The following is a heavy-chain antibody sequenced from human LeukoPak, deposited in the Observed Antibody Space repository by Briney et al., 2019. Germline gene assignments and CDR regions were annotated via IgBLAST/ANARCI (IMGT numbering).Heavy chain of an antibody. V-gene: IGHV4-59*01. CDR1: GGSISSYY. CDR3: ARGNDFWSGYFDY. J-gene: IGHJ4*02. Sequence: SETLSLTCTVSGGSISSYYWSWIRQPPGKGLEWIGYIYYSGSTNYNPSLKSRVTISVDTSMNQFSLKLSSVTAADTAVYYCARGNDFWSGYFDYWGQGTLVTVSS. D-gene: IGHD3-3*01. CDR2: IYYSGST.